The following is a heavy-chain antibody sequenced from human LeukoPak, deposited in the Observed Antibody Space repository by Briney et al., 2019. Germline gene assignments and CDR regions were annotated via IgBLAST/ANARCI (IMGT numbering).Heavy chain of an antibody. J-gene: IGHJ4*02. Sequence: PSETLSLTCTVSGGSISSYYWRWIRQPPGKGLEWIGYIYYSGSTNYNPSLKSRVTISVVTSKNQFSLKLSSVTAADTAVYYCARVRYSSSWAPDYWGQGTLVTVSS. D-gene: IGHD6-13*01. V-gene: IGHV4-59*01. CDR2: IYYSGST. CDR1: GGSISSYY. CDR3: ARVRYSSSWAPDY.